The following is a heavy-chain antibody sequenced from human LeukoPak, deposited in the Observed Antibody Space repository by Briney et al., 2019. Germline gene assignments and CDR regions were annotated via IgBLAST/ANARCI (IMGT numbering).Heavy chain of an antibody. CDR2: INHSGST. J-gene: IGHJ4*02. CDR3: ARGVNDYVWGSYRHGDY. V-gene: IGHV4-34*01. D-gene: IGHD3-16*02. Sequence: SETLSLTCAVYGGSFSGYYWSWIRQPPGKGLEWIGEINHSGSTNYSPSLKSRVTISVDTSKNQFSLKLSSVTAADTAVYYCARGVNDYVWGSYRHGDYWGQGTLVTVSS. CDR1: GGSFSGYY.